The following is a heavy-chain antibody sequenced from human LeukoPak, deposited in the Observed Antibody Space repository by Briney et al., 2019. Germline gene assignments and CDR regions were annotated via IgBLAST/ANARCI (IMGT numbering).Heavy chain of an antibody. J-gene: IGHJ3*02. Sequence: GGSLRLSCAAPGFTFSSYSMNWVRQAPGKGLEWVSSISSGSTYMYYADSVKGRFTISRDNAQNSMYLQMNSLRAEDTAVYYCGRVGGRSKAAKGDAFDIWGQGTMVTVSS. CDR3: GRVGGRSKAAKGDAFDI. D-gene: IGHD6-6*01. V-gene: IGHV3-21*01. CDR2: ISSGSTYM. CDR1: GFTFSSYS.